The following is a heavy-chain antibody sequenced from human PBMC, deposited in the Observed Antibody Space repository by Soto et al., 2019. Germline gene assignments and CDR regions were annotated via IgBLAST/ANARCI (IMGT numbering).Heavy chain of an antibody. V-gene: IGHV4-59*01. Sequence: SETLSLTCTVSGGSISSYYWSWIRQPPGKGLEWIGYIYYSGSTNYNPSLKSRVTISVDTSKNQFSLKLSSVTAADTAVYYCAREVDSSGWYGAWFDPWGQGTLVTVSS. CDR2: IYYSGST. D-gene: IGHD6-19*01. CDR3: AREVDSSGWYGAWFDP. J-gene: IGHJ5*02. CDR1: GGSISSYY.